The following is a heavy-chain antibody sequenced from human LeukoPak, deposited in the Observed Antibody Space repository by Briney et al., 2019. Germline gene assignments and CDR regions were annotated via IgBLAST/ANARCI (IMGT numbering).Heavy chain of an antibody. CDR1: GYTFTSYD. J-gene: IGHJ6*02. CDR3: ARESTTGYGDYYYYGMDV. V-gene: IGHV1-8*01. D-gene: IGHD5-12*01. Sequence: ASVKVSCKASGYTFTSYDINWVRQATGQGLEWMGWMNPNSGNTGYAQKFQGRVTMTRNTSISTAYMELSSLRSEDTAVYYCARESTTGYGDYYYYGMDVWGQGTTVTVSS. CDR2: MNPNSGNT.